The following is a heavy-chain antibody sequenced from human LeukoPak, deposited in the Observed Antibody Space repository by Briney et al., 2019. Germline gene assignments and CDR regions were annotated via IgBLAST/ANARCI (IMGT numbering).Heavy chain of an antibody. D-gene: IGHD5-12*01. CDR3: ARTNSGYDSFDY. CDR2: ISGSTGYT. CDR1: GXTFSDYY. Sequence: SGGSLRLSCAASGXTFSDYYMSWIRQAPGKGLEWVSYISGSTGYTNYADSVKGRFTTSRDNAKNSLFLHMNSLRAEDTAVYYCARTNSGYDSFDYWGQGTLVTVSS. J-gene: IGHJ4*02. V-gene: IGHV3-11*03.